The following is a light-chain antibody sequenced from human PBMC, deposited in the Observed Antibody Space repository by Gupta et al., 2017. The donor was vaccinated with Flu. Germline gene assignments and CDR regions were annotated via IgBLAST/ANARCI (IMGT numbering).Light chain of an antibody. CDR3: ASYTIARTLV. J-gene: IGLJ1*01. CDR1: SRDLGSYNY. V-gene: IGLV2-14*01. CDR2: EVT. Sequence: QSALTQPASVSASRGQSITISCTGTSRDLGSYNYVSWYQHQPGKAPKLIIYEVTDRPSGVSTRFSGSKSGNTASLTISGLHLDDEADYYCASYTIARTLVFGTGTKVTVL.